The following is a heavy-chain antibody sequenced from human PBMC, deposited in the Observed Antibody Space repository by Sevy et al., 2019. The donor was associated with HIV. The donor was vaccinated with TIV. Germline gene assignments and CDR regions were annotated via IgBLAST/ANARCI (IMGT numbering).Heavy chain of an antibody. V-gene: IGHV3-53*01. CDR2: IYSGGST. Sequence: GGSLRLSCAASGFTVSSNYMSWVRQAPGKGLEWVSVIYSGGSTYYADSMKGRFTISRDNSKNTLYLQMNSLRAEDTAVYYCARARSHDAFDIWGQGTMVTVSS. CDR1: GFTVSSNY. CDR3: ARARSHDAFDI. J-gene: IGHJ3*02.